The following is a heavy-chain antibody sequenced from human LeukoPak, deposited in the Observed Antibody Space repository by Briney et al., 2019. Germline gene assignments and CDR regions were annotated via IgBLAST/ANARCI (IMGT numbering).Heavy chain of an antibody. CDR3: ANSGYFWGFDY. D-gene: IGHD5-12*01. CDR2: INTNIGGT. Sequence: ASVNVSCKASGYIFTDYHLHWLRQAPGQGLEWMVWINTNIGGTYLVQTFQGWVTLTRDTSITTAYMELTRLTSDDTAVYYCANSGYFWGFDYWGQGNLVTVSS. J-gene: IGHJ4*02. V-gene: IGHV1-2*04. CDR1: GYIFTDYH.